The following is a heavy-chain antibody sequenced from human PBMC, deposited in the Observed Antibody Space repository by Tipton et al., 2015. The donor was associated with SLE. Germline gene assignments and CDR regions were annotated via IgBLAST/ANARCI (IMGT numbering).Heavy chain of an antibody. CDR2: INEDGSEK. J-gene: IGHJ4*02. CDR3: ARASITVTTALGY. Sequence: SLRLSCEASGFRLNSHWMNWVRQAPGKGLEWVANINEDGSEKYYVDSVEGRFTISRDNAKNSLYLQMNSLRVEDTAVYYCARASITVTTALGYWGQGTLVTVSS. V-gene: IGHV3-7*01. D-gene: IGHD4-17*01. CDR1: GFRLNSHW.